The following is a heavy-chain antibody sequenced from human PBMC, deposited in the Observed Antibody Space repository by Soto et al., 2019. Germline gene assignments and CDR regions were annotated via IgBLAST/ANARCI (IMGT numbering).Heavy chain of an antibody. Sequence: SVKVSCKASGGTFSSYAISWVRQAPGQGLEWMGGIIPIFGTANYAQKFQGRVTITADESTSTAYMELSSLRSADTAVYYCAYGDSLGPLDYWGQGTLVTVSS. J-gene: IGHJ4*01. D-gene: IGHD4-17*01. CDR3: AYGDSLGPLDY. CDR1: GGTFSSYA. V-gene: IGHV1-69*13. CDR2: IIPIFGTA.